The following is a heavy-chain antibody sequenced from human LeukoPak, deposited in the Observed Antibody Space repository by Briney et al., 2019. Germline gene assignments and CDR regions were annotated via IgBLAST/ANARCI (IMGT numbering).Heavy chain of an antibody. V-gene: IGHV1-24*01. CDR1: GYTLTELS. Sequence: GASVKVSCKVSGYTLTELSMHWVRQAPGKGLEWMGGFDPEDGETIYAQKFQGRVTMTTDTSTSTAYMELRSLRSDDTAVYYCARQETYYDILTGYHYYFDYWGQGTLVTVSS. CDR3: ARQETYYDILTGYHYYFDY. D-gene: IGHD3-9*01. CDR2: FDPEDGET. J-gene: IGHJ4*02.